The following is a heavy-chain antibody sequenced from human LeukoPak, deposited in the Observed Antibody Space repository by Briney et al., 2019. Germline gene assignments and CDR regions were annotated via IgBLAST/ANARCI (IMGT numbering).Heavy chain of an antibody. J-gene: IGHJ6*02. V-gene: IGHV3-21*01. CDR3: AQRYSHILTYYGMDV. Sequence: GGSLRLSCAASGFTFSSYSMNWVRQAPGRWLEWVSSISSSSSYIYYADSVKGRFTISRDNAKNSLYLQMNSLRAEDTAVYYCAQRYSHILTYYGMDVWGQGTTVTVSS. CDR2: ISSSSSYI. D-gene: IGHD3-9*01. CDR1: GFTFSSYS.